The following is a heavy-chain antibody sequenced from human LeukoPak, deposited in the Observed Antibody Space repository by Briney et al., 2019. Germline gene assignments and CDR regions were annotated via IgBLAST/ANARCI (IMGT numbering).Heavy chain of an antibody. CDR2: ISSSGSTI. J-gene: IGHJ6*02. Sequence: GGSLRLSCAASGFTFSDYYMSWIRQAPGKGLEWVSYISSSGSTIYYADSVKGRFTISRDNAKNSLYLQMNSLRAEDTAVYYCARGKIRGGYCTNGVCFRGFYYYGMDVWGQGTTVTVSS. CDR3: ARGKIRGGYCTNGVCFRGFYYYGMDV. CDR1: GFTFSDYY. V-gene: IGHV3-11*01. D-gene: IGHD2-8*01.